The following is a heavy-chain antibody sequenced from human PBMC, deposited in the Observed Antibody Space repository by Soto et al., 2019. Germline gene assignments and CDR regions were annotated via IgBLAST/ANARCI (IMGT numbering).Heavy chain of an antibody. D-gene: IGHD4-17*01. V-gene: IGHV4-59*01. CDR3: ARQYGDYVRGAFDI. CDR2: IYYSGST. CDR1: GGSISSYY. Sequence: PSETLSLTCTVSGGSISSYYWSWIRKPPGKGLEWIGYIYYSGSTNYNPSLKSRVTISVDTSKNQFSLKLSSVTAADTAVYYCARQYGDYVRGAFDIWGQGTMVTVSS. J-gene: IGHJ3*02.